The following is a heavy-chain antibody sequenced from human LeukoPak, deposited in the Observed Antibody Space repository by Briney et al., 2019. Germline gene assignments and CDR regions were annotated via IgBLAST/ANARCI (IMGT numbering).Heavy chain of an antibody. CDR2: ISAYNGNI. CDR3: ARSGLRTFWLIDL. D-gene: IGHD2/OR15-2a*01. V-gene: IGHV1-18*01. J-gene: IGHJ2*01. CDR1: GYTFTSYG. Sequence: AALKVSCKASGYTFTSYGFSWVRQAPGQGREWMGWISAYNGNITYAQYLQGRVTMTTDTSTSTADMELRSLRSDDTAVYYCARSGLRTFWLIDLWGRGTLVTV.